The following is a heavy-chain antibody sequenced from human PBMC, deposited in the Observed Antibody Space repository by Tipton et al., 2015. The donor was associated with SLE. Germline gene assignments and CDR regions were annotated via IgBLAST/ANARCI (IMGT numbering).Heavy chain of an antibody. Sequence: SLRLSCVASGFTFSDYEMYWVRQAPGKGLERVSHINNSGSSRYSADSVMGRFTISRDNAKNSLYLQMNSLRAEDTAVYYCAREWVVVPGALDYWGQGTLVTVSS. J-gene: IGHJ4*02. CDR2: INNSGSSR. V-gene: IGHV3-48*03. CDR1: GFTFSDYE. D-gene: IGHD2-2*01. CDR3: AREWVVVPGALDY.